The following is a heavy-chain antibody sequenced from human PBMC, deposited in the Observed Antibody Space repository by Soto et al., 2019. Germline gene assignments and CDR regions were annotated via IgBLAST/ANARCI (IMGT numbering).Heavy chain of an antibody. CDR1: GFTFSSYS. J-gene: IGHJ4*02. D-gene: IGHD5-12*01. Sequence: EVQLVESGGGLVKPGGSLRLSCAASGFTFSSYSMNWVRQAPGKGLEWVSSISSSSSYIYYADSVKGRFTISRDNAKNPVYLLLNSLRAEDTAVYYCAREVSNYSGYDFDYWGQGTLVTVSS. CDR2: ISSSSSYI. CDR3: AREVSNYSGYDFDY. V-gene: IGHV3-21*01.